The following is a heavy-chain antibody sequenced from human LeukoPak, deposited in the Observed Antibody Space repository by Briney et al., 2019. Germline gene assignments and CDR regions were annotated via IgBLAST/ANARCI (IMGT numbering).Heavy chain of an antibody. CDR2: IIPIFGTA. CDR3: ARVPHPSGYPYYFDY. D-gene: IGHD3-22*01. Sequence: SVKVSCKASGRTFSSYAISWVRQAPGQGLEWMGGIIPIFGTANYAQKFQGRVTITTDESTSTAYMELSSLRSEDTAVYYCARVPHPSGYPYYFDYWGQGTLVTVSS. V-gene: IGHV1-69*05. CDR1: GRTFSSYA. J-gene: IGHJ4*02.